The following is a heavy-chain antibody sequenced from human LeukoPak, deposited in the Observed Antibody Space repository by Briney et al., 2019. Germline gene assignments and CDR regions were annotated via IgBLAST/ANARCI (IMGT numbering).Heavy chain of an antibody. V-gene: IGHV3-73*01. CDR3: TRQNCSGGSCSYVDY. CDR2: IRTKPSGYTT. J-gene: IGHJ4*02. CDR1: GFDFSGFY. D-gene: IGHD2-15*01. Sequence: PGGSLRLSCVASGFDFSGFYMHWVRQASGRGLEWVGLIRTKPSGYTTVYSASVKGRFTISRDDSKNTAYLQMNSLNAEDTAVYYCTRQNCSGGSCSYVDYWGQGTLVTVSS.